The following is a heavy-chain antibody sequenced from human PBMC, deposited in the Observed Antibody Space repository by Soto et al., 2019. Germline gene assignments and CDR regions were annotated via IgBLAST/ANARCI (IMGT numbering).Heavy chain of an antibody. CDR3: ARAFRADFWSGYPSYYYYMDV. Sequence: SETLSLTCAVYGGSFSGYYWSWIRQPPGKGLEWIGEINHSGSTNYNPSLKSRVTISVDTSKNQFSLKLSSVTAADTAVYYCARAFRADFWSGYPSYYYYMDVWGKGTTVTVSS. CDR2: INHSGST. D-gene: IGHD3-3*01. J-gene: IGHJ6*03. V-gene: IGHV4-34*01. CDR1: GGSFSGYY.